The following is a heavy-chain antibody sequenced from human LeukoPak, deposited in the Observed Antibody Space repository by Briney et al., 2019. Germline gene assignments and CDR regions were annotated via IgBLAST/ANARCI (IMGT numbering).Heavy chain of an antibody. CDR1: GGSISSGGYY. Sequence: SQTLSLTCTVSGGSISSGGYYWSWIRQHPGQGLEWIGYIYYSGSTYYNPSLKSRVTISVDTSKNQFSLKLSSVTAADTAVYYCAREGVATSLMDVWGQGTTVTVSS. D-gene: IGHD3-10*01. CDR3: AREGVATSLMDV. CDR2: IYYSGST. V-gene: IGHV4-31*03. J-gene: IGHJ6*02.